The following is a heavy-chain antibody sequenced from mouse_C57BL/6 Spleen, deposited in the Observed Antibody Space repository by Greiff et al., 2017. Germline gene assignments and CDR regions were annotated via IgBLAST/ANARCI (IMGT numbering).Heavy chain of an antibody. CDR1: GYTFTSYW. CDR3: ARRPDWYFEV. J-gene: IGHJ1*03. Sequence: VQLQQPGAELVMPGASVKLSCKASGYTFTSYWMHWVKQRPGQGLEWIGEIDPSDSYTNYNQKFKGKSTLTVDKSSSTAYMQLSSLTSEDSAVYYGARRPDWYFEVWGTGTTVTVSS. CDR2: IDPSDSYT. V-gene: IGHV1-69*01.